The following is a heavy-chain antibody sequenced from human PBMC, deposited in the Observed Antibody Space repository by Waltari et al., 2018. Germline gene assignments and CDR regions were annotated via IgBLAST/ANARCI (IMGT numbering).Heavy chain of an antibody. D-gene: IGHD4-4*01. J-gene: IGHJ6*03. V-gene: IGHV4-61*02. CDR1: GDSIISGNYY. Sequence: QVQLQESGPGLVKPSQTLSLTCSVSGDSIISGNYYWNWIRQPAGKGLEWIGRIYTTGSTNYNPSLKSRVTISVDTSKNHFSLNLSSVTAADTAVYYCARDDSNYHYYYMDVWGKGTTVTVSS. CDR2: IYTTGST. CDR3: ARDDSNYHYYYMDV.